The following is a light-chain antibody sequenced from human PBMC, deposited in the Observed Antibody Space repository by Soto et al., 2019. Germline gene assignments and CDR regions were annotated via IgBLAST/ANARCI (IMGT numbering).Light chain of an antibody. J-gene: IGKJ1*01. CDR3: QQTYSSPQWT. Sequence: DIQMTQSPFSLSASVGDRVTITCRASQSISSYLNWYQQKPGKPPKLLIYAAVSLQSGIPSRFSAYGSGTDFTLTISSLQPKDFATYYCQQTYSSPQWTFGQGTKVDIK. V-gene: IGKV1-39*01. CDR1: QSISSY. CDR2: AAV.